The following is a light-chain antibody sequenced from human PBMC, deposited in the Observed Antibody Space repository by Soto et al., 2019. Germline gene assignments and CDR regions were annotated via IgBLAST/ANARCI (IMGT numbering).Light chain of an antibody. J-gene: IGKJ2*01. CDR3: QQSHSTPPT. V-gene: IGKV1-39*01. CDR2: EAS. Sequence: DIHMAQSPPSLSASVGDRVTITCRASHNSVTYLNWYQQKAGKAPSLLIYEASHLQSGVPFRFFGSGSGTDFTLTIDNLQHEDSATYYCQQSHSTPPTFGPGTKLEIK. CDR1: HNSVTY.